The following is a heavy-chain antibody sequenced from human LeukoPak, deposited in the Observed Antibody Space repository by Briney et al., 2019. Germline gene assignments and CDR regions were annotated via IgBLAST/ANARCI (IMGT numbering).Heavy chain of an antibody. CDR1: GFTFSSYS. CDR3: ARDRGGYYGTDFDY. J-gene: IGHJ4*02. V-gene: IGHV3-21*01. D-gene: IGHD3-3*01. Sequence: PGGSLRLSCAASGFTFSSYSMNWVRQAPGKGLEWVSSISSSSSYIYYADSVKGRFTISRDNAKNSLYLQMNSLRAEDTAVYYCARDRGGYYGTDFDYWGQGTLVTVSS. CDR2: ISSSSSYI.